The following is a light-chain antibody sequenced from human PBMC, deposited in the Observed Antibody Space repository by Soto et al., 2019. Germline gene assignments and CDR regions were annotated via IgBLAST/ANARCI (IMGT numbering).Light chain of an antibody. Sequence: DIQMTQSPSSLSASVGDRVTITCXASQNISKYLNWYQQKLGKAPKLLIYAASSLQSGVPSRFSGSGSGTDFTLSISSLQPEDFAVYYCHQYGSSPPITSGQGTRLEIK. V-gene: IGKV1-39*01. CDR2: AAS. CDR3: HQYGSSPPIT. J-gene: IGKJ5*01. CDR1: QNISKY.